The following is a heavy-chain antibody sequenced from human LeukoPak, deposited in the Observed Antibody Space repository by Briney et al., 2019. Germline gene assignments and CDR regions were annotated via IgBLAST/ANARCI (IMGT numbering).Heavy chain of an antibody. CDR1: GFTFSSYA. CDR2: ISYDGSNK. CDR3: ARGSSSWYSHLDY. V-gene: IGHV3-30*04. Sequence: GGSLRLSCAASGFTFSSYAMHWVRQAPGKGLEWVAVISYDGSNKYYADSVKGRFTISRDNAKNSLYLQMNSLRAEDTAVYYCARGSSSWYSHLDYWGQGTLVTVSS. D-gene: IGHD6-13*01. J-gene: IGHJ4*02.